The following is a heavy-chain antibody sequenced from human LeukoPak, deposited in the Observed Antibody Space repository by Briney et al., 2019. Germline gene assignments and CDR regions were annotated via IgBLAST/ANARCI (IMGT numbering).Heavy chain of an antibody. CDR1: GGSISSSYY. Sequence: SETLSLTCTVSGGSISSSYYWGWIRQPPGKGLEWIGSIYYSGSTYYNPSLKSRVTISIDTSKNQFSLKLSSVTAADTAVYYCARQPPVAASGNFVDYRGQGTLVTVSS. CDR3: ARQPPVAASGNFVDY. J-gene: IGHJ4*02. V-gene: IGHV4-39*01. D-gene: IGHD4-23*01. CDR2: IYYSGST.